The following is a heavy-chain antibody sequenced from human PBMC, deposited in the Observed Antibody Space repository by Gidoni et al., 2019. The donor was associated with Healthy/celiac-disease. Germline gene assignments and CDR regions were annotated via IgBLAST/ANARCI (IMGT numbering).Heavy chain of an antibody. D-gene: IGHD5-12*01. CDR1: GGSISSRSYY. CDR2: IYYSGST. J-gene: IGHJ2*01. V-gene: IGHV4-39*01. Sequence: QLQLQESGPGLVKPSETLSLTCTVSGGSISSRSYYWGWIRQPPGKGLEWIGSIYYSGSTYYNPSLKSRVTISVDTSKNQFSLKLSSVTAADTAVYYCARKSGWLPSPNWYFDLWGRGTLVTVSS. CDR3: ARKSGWLPSPNWYFDL.